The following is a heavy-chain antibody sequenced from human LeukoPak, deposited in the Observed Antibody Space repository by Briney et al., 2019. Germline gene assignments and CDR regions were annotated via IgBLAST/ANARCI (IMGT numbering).Heavy chain of an antibody. CDR1: GFTFSSYA. CDR3: ARGRYYYDGD. D-gene: IGHD3-22*01. CDR2: ISSNGGST. Sequence: GGSLRLSCAASGFTFSSYAMHWVRQAPGKGLEYVSAISSNGGSTYYANSVKGRFTISRDNAKNSLYLQMNSLRAEDTAVYYCARGRYYYDGDWGQGTLVTVSS. J-gene: IGHJ4*02. V-gene: IGHV3-64*01.